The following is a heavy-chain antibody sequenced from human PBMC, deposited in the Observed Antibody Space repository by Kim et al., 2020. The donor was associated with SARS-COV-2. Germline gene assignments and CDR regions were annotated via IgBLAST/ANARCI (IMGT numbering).Heavy chain of an antibody. D-gene: IGHD1-26*01. CDR3: ARDQRRYSGSVYYYYGMDV. CDR1: GFTFSSYG. Sequence: GGSLRLSCAASGFTFSSYGMHWVRQAPGKGLEWVAVIWYDGSNKYYADSVKGRFTISRDNSKNTLYLQMNSLRAEDTAVYYCARDQRRYSGSVYYYYGMDVWGQGTTVTVSS. V-gene: IGHV3-33*01. CDR2: IWYDGSNK. J-gene: IGHJ6*02.